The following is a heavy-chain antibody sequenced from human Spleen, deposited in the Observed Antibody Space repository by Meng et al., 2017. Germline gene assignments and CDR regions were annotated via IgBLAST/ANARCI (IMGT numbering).Heavy chain of an antibody. CDR1: GVCFSGYY. D-gene: IGHD4-11*01. CDR3: ARGPTTMAHDFDY. Sequence: QVQLRKSRAGLLQRSETRALTCVVTGVCFSGYYGSWIRQPPGKGLEWIGEINHSGSTNYNPSLESRATISVDTSQNNLSLKLSSVTAADSAVYYCARGPTTMAHDFDYWGQGTLVTVSS. J-gene: IGHJ4*02. V-gene: IGHV4-34*01. CDR2: INHSGST.